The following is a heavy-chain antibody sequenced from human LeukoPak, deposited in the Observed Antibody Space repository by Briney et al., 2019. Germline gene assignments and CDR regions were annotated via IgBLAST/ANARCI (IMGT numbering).Heavy chain of an antibody. CDR3: ARRVASLRVWRAFDI. CDR2: IYYSGST. J-gene: IGHJ3*02. Sequence: SETLSLTCTVSGGSISSSSYYWGWIRQPPGTGLEWIGSIYYSGSTYYNPSLKSRVTISVDTSKNQFSLKLSSVTAADTAVYSCARRVASLRVWRAFDIWGQGTMVTVSS. D-gene: IGHD5-12*01. V-gene: IGHV4-39*01. CDR1: GGSISSSSYY.